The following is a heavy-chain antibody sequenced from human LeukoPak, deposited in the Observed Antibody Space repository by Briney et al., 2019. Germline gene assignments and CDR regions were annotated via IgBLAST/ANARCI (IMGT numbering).Heavy chain of an antibody. CDR1: GYTFTGYY. D-gene: IGHD5-12*01. CDR2: INPNSGGT. V-gene: IGHV1-2*02. CDR3: ARGWLRWRVPDWFDP. Sequence: GASVKVSCKASGYTFTGYYMHWVRQAPGQGLEWMGWINPNSGGTNYAQKFQGRVTMTRDTSISTAYMELSRLRSDDTAVYYCARGWLRWRVPDWFDPWGQGTLVTVSS. J-gene: IGHJ5*02.